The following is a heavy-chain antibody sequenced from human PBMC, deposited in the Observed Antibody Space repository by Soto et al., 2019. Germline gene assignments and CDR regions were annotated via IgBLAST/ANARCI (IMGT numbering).Heavy chain of an antibody. J-gene: IGHJ6*02. Sequence: QLQLVQSGAEMKKPGSSVKVSCKPSGGTFSTFTFSWVRQAPGQGLEWMGGIIPKFGTPNYAQEFRGRVTISADESTSTAYMELTSLRFEDTAVYYCAPVGGGAFRQNYYYGMDVWGRGTAVTVSS. CDR2: IIPKFGTP. V-gene: IGHV1-69*01. D-gene: IGHD3-10*01. CDR1: GGTFSTFT. CDR3: APVGGGAFRQNYYYGMDV.